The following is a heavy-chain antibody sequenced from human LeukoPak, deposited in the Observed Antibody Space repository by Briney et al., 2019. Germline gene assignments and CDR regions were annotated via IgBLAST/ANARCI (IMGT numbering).Heavy chain of an antibody. D-gene: IGHD6-19*01. J-gene: IGHJ4*02. CDR1: GGSFSGYY. CDR2: INHSGST. Sequence: PSETLSLTCAVYGGSFSGYYWSRIRQPPGKGLEWIGEINHSGSTNYNPSLKSRVTISVDTSKNQFSLKLSSVTAADTAVYYCARVVVVGYSSGWYDYWGQGTLVTVSS. V-gene: IGHV4-34*01. CDR3: ARVVVVGYSSGWYDY.